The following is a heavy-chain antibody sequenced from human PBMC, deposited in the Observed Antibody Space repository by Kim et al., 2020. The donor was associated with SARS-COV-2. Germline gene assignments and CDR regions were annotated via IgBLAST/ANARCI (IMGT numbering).Heavy chain of an antibody. CDR2: IAAGGNLI. Sequence: GGSLRLSCEASGFSMRDFAMSWVRQTPDKRLEWVSGIAAGGNLIYYADSVKGRFSISRDNSRNMIYLEMRNLRVEDSALYFCVKDRGDTVLRPYTLRGDRWGQGARISVSS. V-gene: IGHV3-23*03. J-gene: IGHJ5*02. CDR1: GFSMRDFA. CDR3: VKDRGDTVLRPYTLRGDR. D-gene: IGHD2-15*01.